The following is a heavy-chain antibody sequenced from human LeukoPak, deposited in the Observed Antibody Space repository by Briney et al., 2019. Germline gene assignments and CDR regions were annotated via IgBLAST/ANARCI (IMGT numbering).Heavy chain of an antibody. Sequence: GGSLRLSCAASGFTFSSYWMSWVRQAPGKWLEWVANIKQDGSEKYYVDSVKGRFTISRDNAKNSLYLQMNSLRAEDTAVYYCARVNYYDSSGYYYSSYYYYYMDVWGKGTTVTVSS. V-gene: IGHV3-7*01. D-gene: IGHD3-22*01. CDR1: GFTFSSYW. CDR2: IKQDGSEK. J-gene: IGHJ6*03. CDR3: ARVNYYDSSGYYYSSYYYYYMDV.